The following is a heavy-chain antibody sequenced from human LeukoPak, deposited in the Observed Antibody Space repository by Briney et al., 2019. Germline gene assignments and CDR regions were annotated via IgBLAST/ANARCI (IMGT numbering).Heavy chain of an antibody. CDR2: IKHDGSEKQDGSEK. V-gene: IGHV3-7*01. CDR1: GFTFSQYG. Sequence: GGSLRLSCAASGFTFSQYGMSWVRQAPGKGLEWVANIKHDGSEKQDGSEKNYVDSVKGRFTISRDNAKNSLYLQMNSLRAEDTAVYYCARSGRGVDSFYLYMDVWGKGTTVTVSS. CDR3: ARSGRGVDSFYLYMDV. J-gene: IGHJ6*03. D-gene: IGHD3-10*01.